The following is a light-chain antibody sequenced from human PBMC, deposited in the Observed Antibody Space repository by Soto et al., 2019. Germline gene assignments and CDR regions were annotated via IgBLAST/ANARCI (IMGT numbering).Light chain of an antibody. V-gene: IGKV1-5*01. Sequence: DIQMTQSPSTLSASVGDRVTITCRASQSISSGLAWYKQKPGKAPKLLIYDASTLESGVPSRFSGSGSGTEFTLTISSLQPDDFATYCCQHYSTVWSFGQGTKVDI. J-gene: IGKJ1*01. CDR3: QHYSTVWS. CDR2: DAS. CDR1: QSISSG.